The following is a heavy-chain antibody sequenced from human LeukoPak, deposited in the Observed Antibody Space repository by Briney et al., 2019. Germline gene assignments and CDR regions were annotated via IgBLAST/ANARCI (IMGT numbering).Heavy chain of an antibody. CDR2: ISSSGSTI. CDR1: GFTFSSYA. D-gene: IGHD6-19*01. V-gene: IGHV3-48*03. J-gene: IGHJ5*02. CDR3: ARAAAETGAFRDNWFDP. Sequence: GGSLRLSYAASGFTFSSYAMSWVRQAPGKGLEWVSYISSSGSTIYYADSVKGRFTISRDNAKNSLYLEMNSLRGEDTALYYCARAAAETGAFRDNWFDPWGQGTLVTVSS.